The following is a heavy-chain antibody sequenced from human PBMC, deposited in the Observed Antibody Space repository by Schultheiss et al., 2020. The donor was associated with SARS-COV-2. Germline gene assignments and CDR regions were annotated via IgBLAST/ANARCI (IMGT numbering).Heavy chain of an antibody. CDR3: ASEAGDFWSGYNYCFDY. J-gene: IGHJ4*02. CDR2: IFHSGST. D-gene: IGHD3-3*01. V-gene: IGHV4-30-2*02. Sequence: SETLSLTCAVSGGSISSGDSSWSWIRQPPGKGLEWIGYIFHSGSTYSNPSVKSRVTISVDRSKNQFALKLSSVTAADTAVYYCASEAGDFWSGYNYCFDYWGLGTLVTVSS. CDR1: GGSISSGDSS.